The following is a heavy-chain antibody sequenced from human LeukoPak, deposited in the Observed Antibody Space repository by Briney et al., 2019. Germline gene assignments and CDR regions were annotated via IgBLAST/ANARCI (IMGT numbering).Heavy chain of an antibody. CDR2: INPNTGAT. J-gene: IGHJ4*02. Sequence: ASVKVSSTPSVYTFTPYYLHWVRQAPGQGLEWMGWINPNTGATVYAEKLQGRVTMTKDTSIDPTYMEMRSLRSCDPVSHYCTRDRVGRGWPGPWYFELWGQGTLITVSS. CDR1: VYTFTPYY. V-gene: IGHV1-2*02. D-gene: IGHD6-19*01. CDR3: TRDRVGRGWPGPWYFEL.